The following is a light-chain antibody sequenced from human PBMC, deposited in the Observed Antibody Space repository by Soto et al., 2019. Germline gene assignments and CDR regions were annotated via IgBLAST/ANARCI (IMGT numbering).Light chain of an antibody. J-gene: IGKJ1*01. V-gene: IGKV1-6*01. CDR3: LQDFDYPWT. Sequence: AIQMTQSPSSLSASVGDRVTSTCRASQYIRNNLGWYQQKPGKAPKLLIYAASILQSGVPSRFSGSGSGTDFTLTISSLQPEDFATYYCLQDFDYPWTFGQGTKVEIK. CDR2: AAS. CDR1: QYIRNN.